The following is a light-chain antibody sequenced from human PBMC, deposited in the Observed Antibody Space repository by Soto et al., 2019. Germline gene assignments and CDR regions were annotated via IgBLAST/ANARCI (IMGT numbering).Light chain of an antibody. CDR1: QSLSGW. CDR3: QQYASYPWT. V-gene: IGKV1-5*01. Sequence: DIQLTQTPSTLSASIGDRVTITCRASQSLSGWLALYQQTPGKAPKLLISDAFRLESGVPSRFRGSGSGTEFSLTISSLQPGDSATFYCQQYASYPWTFGRGTKV. J-gene: IGKJ1*01. CDR2: DAF.